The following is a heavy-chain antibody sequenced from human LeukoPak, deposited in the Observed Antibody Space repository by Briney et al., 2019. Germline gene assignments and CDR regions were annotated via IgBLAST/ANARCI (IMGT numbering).Heavy chain of an antibody. CDR1: GGSISRYY. V-gene: IGHV4-59*01. CDR3: ARDTTSIGFDP. Sequence: SETLSLTCTVSGGSISRYYWSWIRQPPGKGLEWIGYIYYSGSTNYNPSLQSRVTISVDTSKHQLPLKLSSVTAADTAVYYCARDTTSIGFDPWGQGTLVTVSS. D-gene: IGHD1-26*01. CDR2: IYYSGST. J-gene: IGHJ5*02.